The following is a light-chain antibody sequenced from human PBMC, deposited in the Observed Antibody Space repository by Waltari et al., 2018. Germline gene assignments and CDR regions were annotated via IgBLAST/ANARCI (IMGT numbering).Light chain of an antibody. CDR1: NIGSKS. Sequence: SYVLTQPPSVSVAPGQTASITCGGDNIGSKSVHWYQQKAGQAPVLVVHDDSDRPSGIPERLSGSNSGNTATLTIGRVEAGDEADFCCQVWDSGSGHPHVVFGGGTTLTVL. CDR3: QVWDSGSGHPHVV. J-gene: IGLJ2*01. V-gene: IGLV3-21*02. CDR2: DDS.